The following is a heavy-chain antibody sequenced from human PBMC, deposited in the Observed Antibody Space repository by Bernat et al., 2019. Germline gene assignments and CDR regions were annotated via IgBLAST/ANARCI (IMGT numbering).Heavy chain of an antibody. V-gene: IGHV3-21*01. CDR1: GFTFSSYS. Sequence: EVQLVEFGGGLVKPGGSLRLSCAASGFTFSSYSMNWVRQAPGKGLEWVSSISSSSSYIYYADSVKGRFTISRDNAKNSLYLQMNSLRAEDTAVYYCASDPGDYDYYYASGSQPGPHYYGMDVWGQGTPVTVSS. CDR3: ASDPGDYDYYYASGSQPGPHYYGMDV. D-gene: IGHD3-10*01. J-gene: IGHJ6*02. CDR2: ISSSSSYI.